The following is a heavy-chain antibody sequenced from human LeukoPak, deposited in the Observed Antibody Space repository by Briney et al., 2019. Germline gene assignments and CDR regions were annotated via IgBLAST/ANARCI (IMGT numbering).Heavy chain of an antibody. CDR3: ARGEADTIFGVVIIAYYYYYMDV. Sequence: GGSLRLSCAASGFTFSSYGMHWVRQAPGKGLEWVAVISYDGSNKYYADSVKGRFTISRDNSKNTLYLQMNSLRAEDTAVYYCARGEADTIFGVVIIAYYYYYMDVWGKGTTVTVSS. D-gene: IGHD3-3*01. CDR1: GFTFSSYG. J-gene: IGHJ6*03. V-gene: IGHV3-30*03. CDR2: ISYDGSNK.